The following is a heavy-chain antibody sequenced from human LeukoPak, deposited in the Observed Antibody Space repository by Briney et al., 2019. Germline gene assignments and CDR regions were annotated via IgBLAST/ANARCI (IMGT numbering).Heavy chain of an antibody. CDR3: ARAETPGYYFDY. V-gene: IGHV3-7*04. CDR2: IKQDGSEI. Sequence: GGSLRLSCVGSGFTLSSYWMSWVRQAPGKGLEWVANIKQDGSEIYYVDSVKGRFTISRDNAKNSLHLQLNSLRAEDTAVYYCARAETPGYYFDYWGQGTLVTVSS. J-gene: IGHJ4*02. CDR1: GFTLSSYW.